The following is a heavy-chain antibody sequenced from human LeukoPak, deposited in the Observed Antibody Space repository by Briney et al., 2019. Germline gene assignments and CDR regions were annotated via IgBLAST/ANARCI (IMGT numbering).Heavy chain of an antibody. D-gene: IGHD2-2*01. V-gene: IGHV3-30*02. J-gene: IGHJ4*02. CDR1: GFTFNNYG. Sequence: GGSLRLSCAPSGFTFNNYGMHWVRQAPGKGLEWVAFIRDDGRIKYYADSVKGRFTISRDNSKNTLSLQMNSLRAEDTAVYYCAKDRGRRIVVVPATKWGTFDYWGQGTLVTVSS. CDR2: IRDDGRIK. CDR3: AKDRGRRIVVVPATKWGTFDY.